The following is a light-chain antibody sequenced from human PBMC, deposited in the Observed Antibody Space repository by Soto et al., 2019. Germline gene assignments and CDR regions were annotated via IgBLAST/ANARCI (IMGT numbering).Light chain of an antibody. CDR2: DAS. J-gene: IGKJ1*01. Sequence: DIQMTQSPSTLSATAGDRVTITCRASQSISSWLAWYQHKLGKAPKLLIYDASTLDSGVPSRFSGGGSRTEFSLTISNLQPDDSAAYYCQQYENYWTSGKGTRVEIK. V-gene: IGKV1-5*01. CDR1: QSISSW. CDR3: QQYENYWT.